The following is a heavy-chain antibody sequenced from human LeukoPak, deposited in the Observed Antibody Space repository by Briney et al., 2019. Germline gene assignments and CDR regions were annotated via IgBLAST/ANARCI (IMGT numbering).Heavy chain of an antibody. CDR3: TTHSGNDLRS. V-gene: IGHV3-15*01. J-gene: IGHJ5*02. D-gene: IGHD5-12*01. CDR2: IKSKSVGETT. CDR1: GFTFSSYA. Sequence: GGSLRLPCAASGFTFSSYAMSWVRQAPGKGLEWVGRIKSKSVGETTDYAAPVKGRFTISRDDSENTLYLQMNSLKTEDTAVYYCTTHSGNDLRSWGQGTLVTVSS.